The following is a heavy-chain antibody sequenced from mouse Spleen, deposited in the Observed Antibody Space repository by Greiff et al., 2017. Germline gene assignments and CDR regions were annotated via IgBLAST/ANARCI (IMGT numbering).Heavy chain of an antibody. CDR2: ISSGGSYT. Sequence: EVHLVESGGGLVKPGGSLKLSCAASGFTFSSYAMSWVRQTPEKRLEWVATISSGGSYTYYPDSVKGRFTISRDNAKNTLYLQMSSLRSEDTAMYYCARRGTTVADWYFDVWGAGTTVTVSS. CDR3: ARRGTTVADWYFDV. V-gene: IGHV5-9-3*01. D-gene: IGHD1-1*01. CDR1: GFTFSSYA. J-gene: IGHJ1*01.